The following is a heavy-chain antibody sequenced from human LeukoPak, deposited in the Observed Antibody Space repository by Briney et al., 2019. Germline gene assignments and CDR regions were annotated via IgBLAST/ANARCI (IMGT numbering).Heavy chain of an antibody. Sequence: GGSLRLSCAAPVFIFSSYTMSWVRQAPGKGLQWVSGVSGSGGSTYYSDSVKSRLTPSTDNSKNTLYLQMTHLRAEESAVYYCAKGGSSGWYDEFGYWGQGALVTVAS. CDR1: VFIFSSYT. CDR2: VSGSGGST. J-gene: IGHJ4*02. D-gene: IGHD6-19*01. CDR3: AKGGSSGWYDEFGY. V-gene: IGHV3-23*01.